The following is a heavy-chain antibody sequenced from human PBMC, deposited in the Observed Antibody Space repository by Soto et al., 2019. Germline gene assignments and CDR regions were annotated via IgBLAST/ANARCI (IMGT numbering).Heavy chain of an antibody. CDR2: INAGNGNT. CDR3: AREQMTEYSSSSGTYYYYGMDV. V-gene: IGHV1-3*01. Sequence: ASVKVSCKASGYTFTSYAMHWVRQAPGQRLEWMGWINAGNGNTKYSQKFQGRVTITRDTSVSTAYMELSSLRSEDTAVYYCAREQMTEYSSSSGTYYYYGMDVWGQGTTVTVSS. CDR1: GYTFTSYA. D-gene: IGHD6-6*01. J-gene: IGHJ6*02.